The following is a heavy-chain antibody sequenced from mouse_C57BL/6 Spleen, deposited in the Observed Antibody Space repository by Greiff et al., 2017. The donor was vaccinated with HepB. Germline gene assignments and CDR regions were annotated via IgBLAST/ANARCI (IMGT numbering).Heavy chain of an antibody. CDR1: GFTFSSYA. CDR2: ISSGGDYI. J-gene: IGHJ4*01. Sequence: DVQLVESGEGLVKPGGSLKLSCAASGFTFSSYAMSWVRQTPEKRLEWVAYISSGGDYIYYADTVKGRFTISRDNARNTLYLQMSSLKSEDTAMYYCTISMVTTTSYAMDYWGQGTSVTVSS. CDR3: TISMVTTTSYAMDY. D-gene: IGHD2-2*01. V-gene: IGHV5-9-1*02.